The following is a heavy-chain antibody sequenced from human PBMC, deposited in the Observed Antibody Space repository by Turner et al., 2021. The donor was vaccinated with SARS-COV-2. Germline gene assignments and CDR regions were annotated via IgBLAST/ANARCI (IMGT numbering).Heavy chain of an antibody. Sequence: QLQLQESGPGLVKPSETLSLTCTVSGGSISSSSSYWGWIRQPRGKGLEWIGSIYYSGSTYYNPSLKSRVTISVDTSKNQFSLKLSSVTAADTAVYYCATDYYDSSGYYYGGWFDPWGQGTLVAVSS. D-gene: IGHD3-22*01. CDR2: IYYSGST. CDR1: GGSISSSSSY. J-gene: IGHJ5*02. V-gene: IGHV4-39*02. CDR3: ATDYYDSSGYYYGGWFDP.